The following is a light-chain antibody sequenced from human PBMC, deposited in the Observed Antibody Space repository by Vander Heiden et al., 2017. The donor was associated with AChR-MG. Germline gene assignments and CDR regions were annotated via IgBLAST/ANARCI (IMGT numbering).Light chain of an antibody. Sequence: QSVLTQPPSVSGAPGQRVTSSCTGSSSNFGAGYDEHWYQRIPGAAPKLLIFANNNRPSGVPDRFSGFKSSTSASLAITGLQAEDEAVYYCQSYDSGLSGSGVFGGGTTLTVL. CDR2: ANN. CDR3: QSYDSGLSGSGV. V-gene: IGLV1-40*01. CDR1: SSNFGAGYD. J-gene: IGLJ3*02.